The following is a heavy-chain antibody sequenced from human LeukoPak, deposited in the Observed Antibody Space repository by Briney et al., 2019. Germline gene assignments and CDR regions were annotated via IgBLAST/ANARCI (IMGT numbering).Heavy chain of an antibody. CDR2: IFYVGGT. V-gene: IGHV4-4*02. D-gene: IGHD1-26*01. Sequence: SETLSLTCAVSGGSISTNNWWHWIRQSPGKGLDWIGEIFYVGGTNYNPSFKSRVTMSVDTSKNQFSLRLNSVTAADTAVYYCARSRAFNSGAFDPWGQGSLVTVSS. CDR1: GGSISTNNW. CDR3: ARSRAFNSGAFDP. J-gene: IGHJ5*02.